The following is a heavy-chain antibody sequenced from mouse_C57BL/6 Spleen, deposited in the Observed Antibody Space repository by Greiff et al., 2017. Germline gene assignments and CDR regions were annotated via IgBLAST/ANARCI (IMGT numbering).Heavy chain of an antibody. CDR2: FYPGDGDT. J-gene: IGHJ2*01. V-gene: IGHV1-80*01. CDR1: GYAFSSYW. CDR3: SRWLRPLYYFDY. D-gene: IGHD2-2*01. Sequence: QVQLQQSGAELVKPGASVKISCKASGYAFSSYWMNWVKQRPGKGLEWIGQFYPGDGDTNYNGKFKGKATLTADKSSSTVYMQLSSLTSEDSAVXFCSRWLRPLYYFDYWGQGTTLTVSS.